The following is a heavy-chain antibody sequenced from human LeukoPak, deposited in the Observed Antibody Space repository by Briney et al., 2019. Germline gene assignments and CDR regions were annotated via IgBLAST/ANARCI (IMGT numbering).Heavy chain of an antibody. CDR3: AKLGSGWYYGY. V-gene: IGHV3-23*01. D-gene: IGHD6-19*01. CDR1: GFTFSSYA. J-gene: IGHJ4*02. CDR2: TSDRGDYT. Sequence: PGGSLRLPCAASGFTFSSYAMSWVRQAPGKGLEWVSGTSDRGDYTYYADSVKGRFTISRDNSKNTLYLQMNSLRAEDTAVYYCAKLGSGWYYGYWGQGTLVTVSP.